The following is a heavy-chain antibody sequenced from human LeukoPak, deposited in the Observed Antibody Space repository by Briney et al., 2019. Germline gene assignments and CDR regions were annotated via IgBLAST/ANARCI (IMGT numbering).Heavy chain of an antibody. J-gene: IGHJ3*02. CDR2: IYYSGST. CDR3: ARDLVILQRGSDAFDI. V-gene: IGHV4-39*07. Sequence: PSETLSLTCTVSGGSISSSSYYWGWIRQPPGKGLEWIGSIYYSGSTYYNPSLKSRVTISVDTSKNQFSLKLSSVTAADTAVYYCARDLVILQRGSDAFDIWSQGTTVTVSS. CDR1: GGSISSSSYY. D-gene: IGHD6-25*01.